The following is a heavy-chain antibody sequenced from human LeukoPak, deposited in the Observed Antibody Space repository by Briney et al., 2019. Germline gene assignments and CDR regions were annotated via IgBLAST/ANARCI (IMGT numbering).Heavy chain of an antibody. CDR1: GFTFGDYA. V-gene: IGHV3-49*04. CDR3: TRDSPHVSEGY. J-gene: IGHJ4*02. Sequence: GGSLRLSCTPSGFTFGDYAMSWVRQAPGKGLQWVGFIRSKAYGSTTEYAASVEGRFTVSRDHSKNIAYLQMNSLTTEDTAVYYCTRDSPHVSEGYWGQGTLVTVSS. CDR2: IRSKAYGSTT. D-gene: IGHD2/OR15-2a*01.